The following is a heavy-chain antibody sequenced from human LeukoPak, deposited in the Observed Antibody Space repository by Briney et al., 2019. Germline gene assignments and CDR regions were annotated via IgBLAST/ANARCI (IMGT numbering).Heavy chain of an antibody. D-gene: IGHD3-3*01. CDR3: ARDSYDFWSGYPNLYYYYGMDV. V-gene: IGHV4-31*03. CDR1: GGSISSGGYY. CDR2: IYYSGST. Sequence: SQTLSLTCTVSGGSISSGGYYWSWIRQHPGKGLEWIGYIYYSGSTYYNPSLKSRVTISVDTSKNQFSLKLSSVTAADTAVYYCARDSYDFWSGYPNLYYYYGMDVWGQGTTVTVSS. J-gene: IGHJ6*02.